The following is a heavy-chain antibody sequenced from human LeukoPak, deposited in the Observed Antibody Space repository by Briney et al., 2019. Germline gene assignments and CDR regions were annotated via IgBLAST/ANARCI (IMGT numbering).Heavy chain of an antibody. J-gene: IGHJ4*02. CDR2: IYYSGST. CDR1: GGSVSSGSYY. Sequence: SETLSLTCTVSGGSVSSGSYYWSWIRQHPGKGLEWIGYIYYSGSTYYNPSLKSRVTISVDTSKNQFSLKLSSVTAADTAVYYCARGPPRTNDVRDYWGQGTLVTVSS. V-gene: IGHV4-31*03. D-gene: IGHD2-8*01. CDR3: ARGPPRTNDVRDY.